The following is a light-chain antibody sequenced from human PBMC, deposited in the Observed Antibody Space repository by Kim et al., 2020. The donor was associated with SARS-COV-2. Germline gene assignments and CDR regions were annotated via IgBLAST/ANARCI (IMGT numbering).Light chain of an antibody. CDR2: GVT. CDR3: CSYTISTSYV. Sequence: GQSITISCIGTSNDVGGYDYFPWYQQYPGKAPKVMIYGVTKRPSGVSSRFSGSKSGNMASLNISGLQAEDEAVYYCCSYTISTSYVFGSGTQLTVL. V-gene: IGLV2-14*04. J-gene: IGLJ1*01. CDR1: SNDVGGYDY.